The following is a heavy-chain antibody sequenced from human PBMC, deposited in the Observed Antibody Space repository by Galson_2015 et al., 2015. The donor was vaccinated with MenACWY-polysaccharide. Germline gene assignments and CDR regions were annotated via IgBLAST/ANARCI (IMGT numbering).Heavy chain of an antibody. Sequence: SCKASGCTFDTYYAHWVRQAPGQGLEWMGIINPSGGGTSYAERFQGRVAMTSDTSTSTFYMELSSLTSEDTAIYYCARDKPPTTDVDYYSGLDVWGQGTTVIVSS. CDR2: INPSGGGT. V-gene: IGHV1-46*02. CDR1: GCTFDTYY. D-gene: IGHD5-12*01. J-gene: IGHJ6*02. CDR3: ARDKPPTTDVDYYSGLDV.